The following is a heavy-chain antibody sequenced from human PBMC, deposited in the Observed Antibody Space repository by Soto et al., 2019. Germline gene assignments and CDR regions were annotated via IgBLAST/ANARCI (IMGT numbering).Heavy chain of an antibody. Sequence: APLKVACKTSGYTFTSYGISWVLQAPGQGLEWMGWISAYNGNTNYAQKLQGRVTMTTDTSTSTAYMELRSLRSDDTVVYYCARDGANDAFDIWGQGTMVTVSS. D-gene: IGHD2-15*01. J-gene: IGHJ3*02. CDR1: GYTFTSYG. CDR2: ISAYNGNT. V-gene: IGHV1-18*01. CDR3: ARDGANDAFDI.